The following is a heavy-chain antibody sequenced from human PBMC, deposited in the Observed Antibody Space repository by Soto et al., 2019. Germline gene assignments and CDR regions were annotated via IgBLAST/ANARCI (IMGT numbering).Heavy chain of an antibody. V-gene: IGHV3-23*01. Sequence: GGSLRLSCAVFEFTFRNYAMSWVRQAPGKGLEWVSTISNGGDFTYYADSVKGRFTISRDNSKNTLYLQMNSLRAEDTAVYYCAKDLSAGIRWRYYYYGMDVWGQGTTVTVSS. CDR1: EFTFRNYA. CDR3: AKDLSAGIRWRYYYYGMDV. CDR2: ISNGGDFT. D-gene: IGHD6-13*01. J-gene: IGHJ6*02.